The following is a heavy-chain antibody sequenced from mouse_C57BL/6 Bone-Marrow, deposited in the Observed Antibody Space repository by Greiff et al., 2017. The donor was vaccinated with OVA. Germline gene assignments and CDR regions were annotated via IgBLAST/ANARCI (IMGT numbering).Heavy chain of an antibody. Sequence: VQLQQPGAELVRPGTSVKLSCKASGYTFTSYWMHWVKQRPGQGLEWIGVIDPSDSYTNYNQKFKGKATLTVDTSSSTAYMQLSSLTSEDSAVYYCARSGGLLWYFAYWGQGTLVTVSA. D-gene: IGHD2-1*01. CDR2: IDPSDSYT. CDR3: ARSGGLLWYFAY. J-gene: IGHJ3*01. V-gene: IGHV1-59*01. CDR1: GYTFTSYW.